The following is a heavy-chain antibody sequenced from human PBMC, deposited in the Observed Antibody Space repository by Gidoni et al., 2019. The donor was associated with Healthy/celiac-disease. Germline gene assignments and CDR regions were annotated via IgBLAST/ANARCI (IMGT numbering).Heavy chain of an antibody. CDR3: AKVSLQWLVRGGAFDI. Sequence: EVQLVESGGGLVQPGRSLRLSCAASGFTFDAYAMHWVRQAPGKGLEWVSGISWNSGSIGYADSVKGRFTISRDNAKNSLYLQMNSLRAEDTALYYCAKVSLQWLVRGGAFDIWGQGTMVTVSS. CDR2: ISWNSGSI. V-gene: IGHV3-9*01. J-gene: IGHJ3*02. CDR1: GFTFDAYA. D-gene: IGHD6-19*01.